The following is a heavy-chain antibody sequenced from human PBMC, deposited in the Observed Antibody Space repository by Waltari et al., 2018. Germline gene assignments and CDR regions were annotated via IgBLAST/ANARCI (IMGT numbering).Heavy chain of an antibody. J-gene: IGHJ3*02. CDR3: ADSGSYYAFDI. CDR1: GFTFTSHP. V-gene: IGHV3-23*04. Sequence: EVQLVESGGGLVQPGGSLRLSCAASGFTFTSHPMNWVGQAPGKGLEWVSRISGRGGTTQYADSVKGRFTVSRDNSKNILYLQMSSLRAEDTAVYYCADSGSYYAFDIWGQGTLVTVST. D-gene: IGHD1-26*01. CDR2: ISGRGGTT.